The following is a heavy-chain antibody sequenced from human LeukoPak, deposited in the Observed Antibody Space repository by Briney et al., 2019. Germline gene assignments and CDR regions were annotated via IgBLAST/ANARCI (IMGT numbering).Heavy chain of an antibody. CDR2: INPNSGGT. CDR3: ATVGQWLVHRDAFDI. V-gene: IGHV1-2*02. Sequence: ASVKVSCKVSGYTFTGYYMHWVRQAPGQGLEWMGWINPNSGGTNYAQKFQGRVTMTRDTSISTAYMQLSRLRSDDTAVYYCATVGQWLVHRDAFDIWGQGTMVTVSS. CDR1: GYTFTGYY. J-gene: IGHJ3*02. D-gene: IGHD6-19*01.